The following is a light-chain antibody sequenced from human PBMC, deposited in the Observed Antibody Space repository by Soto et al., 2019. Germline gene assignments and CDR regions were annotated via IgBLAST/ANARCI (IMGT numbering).Light chain of an antibody. V-gene: IGLV4-69*01. CDR1: SGHSSYA. J-gene: IGLJ1*01. Sequence: QSVLTQSPSASASLGASVKLTCTLSSGHSSYAIAWHQQQPEKGPRYLMKLNSDGSHSKGDGIPDRFSGSSSGAERYLTISSLQSEDEADYYCLLYYGGSYVFGAGTKLTVL. CDR2: LNSDGSH. CDR3: LLYYGGSYV.